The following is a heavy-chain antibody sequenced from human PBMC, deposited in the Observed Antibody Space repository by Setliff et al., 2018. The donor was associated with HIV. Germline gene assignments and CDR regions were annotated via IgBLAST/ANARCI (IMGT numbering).Heavy chain of an antibody. CDR1: GGTFSSYT. Sequence: SVKVSCKASGGTFSSYTISWVRQAPGQGLEWMGRIIPILGIANYAQKFQGRVTITADKSTSTAYMELSSLRSEDTAVYYCARPIKYYYDSSGYYNLDYWGQGTLVTVS. CDR2: IIPILGIA. V-gene: IGHV1-69*02. D-gene: IGHD3-22*01. J-gene: IGHJ4*02. CDR3: ARPIKYYYDSSGYYNLDY.